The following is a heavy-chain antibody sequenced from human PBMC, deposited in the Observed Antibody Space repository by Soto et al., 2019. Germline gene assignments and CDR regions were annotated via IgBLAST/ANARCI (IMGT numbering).Heavy chain of an antibody. CDR2: SSGSGGDT. V-gene: IGHV3-23*01. J-gene: IGHJ1*01. D-gene: IGHD3-22*01. CDR3: AKDTYYDGSVAEH. Sequence: EVQLLESGGDLVPPGGSLRLACAASGFAFSSYGMSWVRQAPGKGPEWVSASSGSGGDTYYADSVRGRFTISRDNSNDTLFLQMNSLRAEDTAIYYCAKDTYYDGSVAEHWGQGTLVTVSS. CDR1: GFAFSSYG.